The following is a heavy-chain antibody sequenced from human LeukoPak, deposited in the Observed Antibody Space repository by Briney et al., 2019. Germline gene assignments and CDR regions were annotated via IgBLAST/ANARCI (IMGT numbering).Heavy chain of an antibody. J-gene: IGHJ6*02. D-gene: IGHD6-13*01. CDR3: ARWYSSSWYPYYGMDV. CDR2: IYYSGST. CDR1: GGSISSGGYY. Sequence: SETLSLTCTVSGGSISSGGYYWSWIRQHPGKGLEWIGYIYYSGSTYYNPSLKSRVTISVDTSKNQFSLKLSSVTAADTAVYYCARWYSSSWYPYYGMDVWGQGTTVTVSS. V-gene: IGHV4-31*03.